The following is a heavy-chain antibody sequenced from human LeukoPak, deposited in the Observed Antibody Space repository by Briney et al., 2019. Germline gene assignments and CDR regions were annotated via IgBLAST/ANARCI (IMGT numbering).Heavy chain of an antibody. CDR1: GGSFSGYY. CDR3: ARLKNYDFWSGYYLNWFDP. CDR2: IYYSGST. J-gene: IGHJ5*02. D-gene: IGHD3-3*01. V-gene: IGHV4-31*11. Sequence: SETLSLTCAVYGGSFSGYYWSWIRQHPGKGLEWIGYIYYSGSTYYNPSLKSRVTISVDTSKNQFSLKLSSVTAADTAVYYCARLKNYDFWSGYYLNWFDPWGQGTLVTVSS.